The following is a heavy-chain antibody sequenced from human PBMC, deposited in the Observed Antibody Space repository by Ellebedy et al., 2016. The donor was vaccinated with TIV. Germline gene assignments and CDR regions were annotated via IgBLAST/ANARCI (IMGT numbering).Heavy chain of an antibody. V-gene: IGHV3-23*01. J-gene: IGHJ4*02. CDR3: AKGRGGGSDTSAPRYYFDY. CDR2: IISTGSRT. CDR1: GFTFSSYA. D-gene: IGHD3-22*01. Sequence: GESLKISCAASGFTFSSYAMSWVRQAPGKGLEWVSTIISTGSRTYYADSVEGRFIISRDNSKKTLYLQMKSLRAEDTAVYYCAKGRGGGSDTSAPRYYFDYWGLGTLVTVSS.